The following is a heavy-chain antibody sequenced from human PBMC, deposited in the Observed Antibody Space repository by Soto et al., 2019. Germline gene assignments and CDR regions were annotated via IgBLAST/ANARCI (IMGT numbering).Heavy chain of an antibody. Sequence: SETLSLTCTVSGGSISSYYWSWIRQPPGKGLEWIGYIYYSGSTNYNPSLKSRVTISVDTSKNQFSLKLSSVTAADTAVYYCARRRSKQYGSGSYRELGLNQFYYYYYMDVWGKGTTVTVSS. V-gene: IGHV4-59*08. CDR2: IYYSGST. D-gene: IGHD3-10*01. CDR1: GGSISSYY. CDR3: ARRRSKQYGSGSYRELGLNQFYYYYYMDV. J-gene: IGHJ6*03.